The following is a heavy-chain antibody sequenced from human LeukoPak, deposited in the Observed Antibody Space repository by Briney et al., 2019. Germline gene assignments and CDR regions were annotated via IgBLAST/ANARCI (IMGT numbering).Heavy chain of an antibody. D-gene: IGHD3-10*01. CDR2: ISGNGDST. V-gene: IGHV3-23*01. CDR1: GFTLSSYA. Sequence: GGSLRVSCAASGFTLSSYAMSWVRQAPGKGLEWVSAISGNGDSTYYADSVKGRLTISRDNSKNTLYLQMNSLRAEDTAVYNCARGRGSYSLDYWGQGTLVTVSS. CDR3: ARGRGSYSLDY. J-gene: IGHJ4*02.